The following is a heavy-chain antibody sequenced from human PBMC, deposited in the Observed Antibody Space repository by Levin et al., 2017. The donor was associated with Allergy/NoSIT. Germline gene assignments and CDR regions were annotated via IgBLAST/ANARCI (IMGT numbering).Heavy chain of an antibody. CDR2: IYTSGST. D-gene: IGHD2-2*01. CDR3: ARDVVPPLSGSSIWFDP. J-gene: IGHJ5*02. CDR1: GGSISSYY. V-gene: IGHV4-4*07. Sequence: SETLSLTCTVSGGSISSYYWSWIRQPAGKGLEWIGRIYTSGSTNYNPSLKSRVTMSVDTSKNQFSLKLSSVTAADTAVYYCARDVVPPLSGSSIWFDPWGQGTLVTVSS.